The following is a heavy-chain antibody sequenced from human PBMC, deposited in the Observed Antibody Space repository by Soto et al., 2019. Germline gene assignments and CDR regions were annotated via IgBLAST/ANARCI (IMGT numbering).Heavy chain of an antibody. Sequence: GGSLRLSCAASGFTFSSYGMDWVRQAPGKGLEWVAVISYDGSNKYYADSVKGRFTISRDNSKNTLYLQMNSLRAEDTAVDYCAKEVEMAIITNHYGLYSWGQGT. CDR2: ISYDGSNK. CDR3: AKEVEMAIITNHYGLYS. D-gene: IGHD5-12*01. CDR1: GFTFSSYG. J-gene: IGHJ6*02. V-gene: IGHV3-30*18.